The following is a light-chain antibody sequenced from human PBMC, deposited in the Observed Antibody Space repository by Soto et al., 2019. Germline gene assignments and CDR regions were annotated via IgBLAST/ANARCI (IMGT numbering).Light chain of an antibody. CDR3: QRYNSWRLT. CDR2: GVS. V-gene: IGKV3-15*01. CDR1: QSVSSD. Sequence: EIVISQYPATPSVSAGEEATLACGASQSVSSDLAWYQQTPGQAPRLVIYGVSTRATGIPVRFSGSESGTEFTLTIGGLQSEDFRVSYCQRYNSWRLTLGRGTKV. J-gene: IGKJ1*01.